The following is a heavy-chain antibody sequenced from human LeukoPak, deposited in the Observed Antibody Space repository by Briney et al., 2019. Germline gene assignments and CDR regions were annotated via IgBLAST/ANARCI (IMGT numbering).Heavy chain of an antibody. J-gene: IGHJ5*02. D-gene: IGHD3-22*01. CDR1: GGSISSGGYY. V-gene: IGHV4-31*03. Sequence: SETLSLTCTVSGGSISSGGYYWSWIRQHPGKGLEWIGYIYYSGSTYYNPSLKSRVTISVATSKNQFSLKLSSVTAADTAVYYCARGDSSGYYYDAWGQGTLVTVSS. CDR3: ARGDSSGYYYDA. CDR2: IYYSGST.